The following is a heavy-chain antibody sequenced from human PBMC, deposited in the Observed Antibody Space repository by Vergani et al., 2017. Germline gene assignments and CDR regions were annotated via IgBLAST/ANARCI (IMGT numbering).Heavy chain of an antibody. D-gene: IGHD3-9*01. CDR1: GYTFTSYG. CDR2: ISAYNGNT. Sequence: QVQLVQSGAEVKKPGASVKVSCKASGYTFTSYGISWVRQAPGQGLEWMGWISAYNGNTNYAQKLKGRVTMTTDTSTRTADMELRSLRSDDTAVYYCARFGGFYDILTGYSNPDYWGQGTLVTVSS. V-gene: IGHV1-18*01. CDR3: ARFGGFYDILTGYSNPDY. J-gene: IGHJ4*02.